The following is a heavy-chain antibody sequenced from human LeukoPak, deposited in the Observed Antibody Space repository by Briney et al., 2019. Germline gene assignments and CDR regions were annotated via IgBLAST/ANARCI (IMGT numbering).Heavy chain of an antibody. CDR3: ARLPPRLIAARIGTDY. Sequence: ASVKVSRKASGYTFTGYYMHWVRQAPGQGLEWMGWINPNSGGTNYAQKFQGRVTMTRDTSNSTAYMELSRLRSDDTAVYYCARLPPRLIAARIGTDYWGQGTLVTVSS. J-gene: IGHJ4*02. CDR1: GYTFTGYY. V-gene: IGHV1-2*02. D-gene: IGHD6-6*01. CDR2: INPNSGGT.